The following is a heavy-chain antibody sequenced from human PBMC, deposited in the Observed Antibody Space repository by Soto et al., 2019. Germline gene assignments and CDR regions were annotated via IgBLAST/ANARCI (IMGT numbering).Heavy chain of an antibody. J-gene: IGHJ3*02. D-gene: IGHD3-3*01. CDR1: GGSISSYY. Sequence: SETLSLTCTVSGGSISSYYWSWIRQPPGKGLEWVGYIYYSGSTNYNPSLKSRVTISVDRSKRQFSLNLSSVTAADTAVYYCARRGFGVVNNIGYDAFDIWGQGTMVTVSS. CDR2: IYYSGST. CDR3: ARRGFGVVNNIGYDAFDI. V-gene: IGHV4-59*08.